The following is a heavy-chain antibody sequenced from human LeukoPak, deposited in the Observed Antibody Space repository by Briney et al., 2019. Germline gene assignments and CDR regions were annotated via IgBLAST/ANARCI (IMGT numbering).Heavy chain of an antibody. V-gene: IGHV3-53*01. J-gene: IGHJ2*01. D-gene: IGHD3-10*01. Sequence: PGGSLRLSCEASGFDFKNAWMSWVRQAPGKGLEWVSILYSGGSTYYADSVKGRFTISRDSSKNTLYLHMNSLRAEDTAVYYCARVGDHYHWYLDVWGRGTLVTASS. CDR2: LYSGGST. CDR1: GFDFKNAW. CDR3: ARVGDHYHWYLDV.